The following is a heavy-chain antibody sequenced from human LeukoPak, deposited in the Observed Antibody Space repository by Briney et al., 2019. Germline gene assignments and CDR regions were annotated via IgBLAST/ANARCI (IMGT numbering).Heavy chain of an antibody. CDR1: GFTFSSYS. CDR3: ARAAAYDAFDI. V-gene: IGHV3-21*01. J-gene: IGHJ3*02. D-gene: IGHD2-21*01. CDR2: ISSSSSYI. Sequence: GGSLRLSCAASGFTFSSYSMNWVRQAPGKGLEWVSPISSSSSYIYYADSVKGRFTISRDNAKNSLYLQMNSLRAEDTAVYYCARAAAYDAFDIWGQGTMVTVSS.